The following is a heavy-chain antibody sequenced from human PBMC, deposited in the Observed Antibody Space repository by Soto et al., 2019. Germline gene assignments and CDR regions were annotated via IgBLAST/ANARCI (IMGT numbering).Heavy chain of an antibody. Sequence: QGQLVQSGAEVKKPGSSVNVSCKASGGTFSSYAISWVRQAPGQGLKWMGGIIPIFGTANYAQKFQGRVTITADESMSTAYMELSSLRSEDTAVYYCARATAMVNYYYYYGMDVWGQGTTVTVSS. J-gene: IGHJ6*02. CDR1: GGTFSSYA. CDR3: ARATAMVNYYYYYGMDV. V-gene: IGHV1-69*01. CDR2: IIPIFGTA. D-gene: IGHD5-18*01.